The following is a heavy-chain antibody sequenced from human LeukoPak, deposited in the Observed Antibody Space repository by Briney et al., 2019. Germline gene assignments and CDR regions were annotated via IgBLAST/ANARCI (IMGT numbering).Heavy chain of an antibody. CDR1: GFTFSSYS. D-gene: IGHD3-9*01. V-gene: IGHV3-21*01. J-gene: IGHJ4*02. CDR3: ARAVRDILTGYYLDY. CDR2: ISSSSSYI. Sequence: PGGSLRLSCAASGFTFSSYSMNWVRQAPGKGLEWVSSISSSSSYIYYADSVKGRLTISRDNAKNSLYLQMNSLRAEDTAVYYCARAVRDILTGYYLDYWGQGTLVTVSS.